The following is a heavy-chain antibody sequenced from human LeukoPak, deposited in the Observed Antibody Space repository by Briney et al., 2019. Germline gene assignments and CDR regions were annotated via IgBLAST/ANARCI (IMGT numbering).Heavy chain of an antibody. D-gene: IGHD1-26*01. Sequence: GGSLRLSCAASGFTFSSYWMHWVRQAPGKGLEWVAVISYDGSNKYYADSVKGRFTISRDNSKNTLYLQMNSLRAEDTAVYYCAREMGGDFDYWGQGTLVTVSS. CDR3: AREMGGDFDY. V-gene: IGHV3-30-3*01. CDR1: GFTFSSYW. CDR2: ISYDGSNK. J-gene: IGHJ4*02.